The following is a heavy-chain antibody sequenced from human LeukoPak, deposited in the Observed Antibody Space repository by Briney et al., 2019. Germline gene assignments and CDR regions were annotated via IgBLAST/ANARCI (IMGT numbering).Heavy chain of an antibody. V-gene: IGHV4-34*01. D-gene: IGHD2-15*01. CDR3: ARLNCSGGSCYSKALQYYYYYYMDV. Sequence: SETLSLTCAVYGGSFSGYYWGWIRQSPGKGLEWIGEINHSGSTNYNPSLKSRVTISVDTSKNQFSLKLSSVTAADTAVYYCARLNCSGGSCYSKALQYYYYYYMDVWGKGTTVTISS. J-gene: IGHJ6*03. CDR2: INHSGST. CDR1: GGSFSGYY.